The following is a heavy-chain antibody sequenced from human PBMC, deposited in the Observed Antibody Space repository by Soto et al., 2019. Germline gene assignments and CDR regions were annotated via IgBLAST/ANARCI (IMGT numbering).Heavy chain of an antibody. CDR3: LMVDNYVPPTLQDV. CDR1: GYSVVNYG. CDR2: ISPFTGNT. D-gene: IGHD2-8*01. J-gene: IGHJ6*02. Sequence: ASVKVSCKASGYSVVNYGIAWVRQSPIQGHEWMGWISPFTGNTHSASKVQGRLTMTTDTSTCSAYMDLGSLGSDDTSVDSCLMVDNYVPPTLQDVWGQGTTVSVSS. V-gene: IGHV1-18*01.